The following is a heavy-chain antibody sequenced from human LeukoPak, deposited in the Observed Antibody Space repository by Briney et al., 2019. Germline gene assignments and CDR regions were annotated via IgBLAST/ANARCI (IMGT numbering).Heavy chain of an antibody. V-gene: IGHV4-34*01. CDR2: INHSGST. D-gene: IGHD6-19*01. CDR3: ARGTHSSGWYPPFDY. Sequence: PSETLSLTCAVYGGSLSGYYWSWIRQPPGKGLEWIGEINHSGSTNYNPSLKSRVTISVDTSKNQFSLKLSSVTAADTAVYYCARGTHSSGWYPPFDYWGQGTLVTVSS. CDR1: GGSLSGYY. J-gene: IGHJ4*02.